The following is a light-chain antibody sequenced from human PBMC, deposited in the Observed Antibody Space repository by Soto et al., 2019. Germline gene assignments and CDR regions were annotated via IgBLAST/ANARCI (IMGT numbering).Light chain of an antibody. CDR2: AAS. CDR1: QGISSY. J-gene: IGKJ1*01. Sequence: AIRMTQSPSSLSASTGDRVTITCRASQGISSYLAWYQQKPGKAPKLLIYAASTFQSGVPSRFSGSGSGTVFTLSISCLQSDDFATYYCQPYYSYPPTFGRGTKVEIK. V-gene: IGKV1-8*01. CDR3: QPYYSYPPT.